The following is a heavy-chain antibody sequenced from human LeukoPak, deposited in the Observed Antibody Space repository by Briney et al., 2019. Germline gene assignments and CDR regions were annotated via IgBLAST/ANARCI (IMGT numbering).Heavy chain of an antibody. Sequence: PGGSLRLSCAASGFTFDDYTMHWVRQAPGKGLEWVSGLSWDTTNIAYADSVQGRFTISRDNAKNSLYLQMNSLRAEDTALYYCTKDNRRQLWCGEGFDIWGQGTMVTVSS. CDR1: GFTFDDYT. J-gene: IGHJ3*02. D-gene: IGHD3-10*01. V-gene: IGHV3-9*01. CDR3: TKDNRRQLWCGEGFDI. CDR2: LSWDTTNI.